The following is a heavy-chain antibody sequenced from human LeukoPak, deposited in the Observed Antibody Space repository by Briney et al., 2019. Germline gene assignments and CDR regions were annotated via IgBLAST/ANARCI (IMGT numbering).Heavy chain of an antibody. V-gene: IGHV3-33*06. Sequence: QPGRSLRLSCAASGFNFTTYGMHWVRQAPGKGLEWVALVWYDGSIKYYADSVKGRFTISRDNSKNTLFLQMSSLRAEDTAVFYCAKAGYSSGWRNFDYWGQGTLVTVSS. CDR2: VWYDGSIK. CDR1: GFNFTTYG. CDR3: AKAGYSSGWRNFDY. D-gene: IGHD6-19*01. J-gene: IGHJ4*02.